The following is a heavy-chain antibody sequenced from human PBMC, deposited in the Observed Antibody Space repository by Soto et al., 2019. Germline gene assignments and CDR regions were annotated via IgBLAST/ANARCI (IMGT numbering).Heavy chain of an antibody. CDR3: ARAGRGYCSGFSCVSGLYGMDV. D-gene: IGHD2-15*01. J-gene: IGHJ6*02. CDR1: GDSISSRNW. CDR2: ISHGGNT. Sequence: QVQLQESGPGLVKPSGTLSLTCAVSGDSISSRNWWSWVRQPPGKGLEWIGEISHGGNTNYNPSLQSRVTISVDKSKNQFSRKLSSVTAADTAVYYCARAGRGYCSGFSCVSGLYGMDVWGQGTTVTVSS. V-gene: IGHV4-4*02.